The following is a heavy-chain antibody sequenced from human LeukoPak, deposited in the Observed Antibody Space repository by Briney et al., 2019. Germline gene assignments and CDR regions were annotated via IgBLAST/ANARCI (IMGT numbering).Heavy chain of an antibody. CDR2: ISYDGSNK. J-gene: IGHJ4*02. D-gene: IGHD3-3*01. V-gene: IGHV3-30*18. CDR3: AKDPGDGIFGVVREYYFDY. CDR1: RFIFSGYG. Sequence: GGSLRLSCAAPRFIFSGYGMHWVRQAPGKGLERVAVISYDGSNKYYADSVKGRFTISRDNSKNTLYLQMNSLRAEDTAVYYCAKDPGDGIFGVVREYYFDYWGQGTLVTVSS.